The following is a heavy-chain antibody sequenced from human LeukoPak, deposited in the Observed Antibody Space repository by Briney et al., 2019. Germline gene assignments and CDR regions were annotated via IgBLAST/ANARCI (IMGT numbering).Heavy chain of an antibody. Sequence: GGSLRLSCAASGFTYSSYGMHWVRQAPGKGLEWVAVIWYDGSNKYYADSVKGRFTISRDNSKNTLYLQMNSLRAEDTAVYYCAKDFLAGSWYYFDYWGQGTLVTVSS. CDR3: AKDFLAGSWYYFDY. CDR1: GFTYSSYG. D-gene: IGHD6-13*01. V-gene: IGHV3-33*06. CDR2: IWYDGSNK. J-gene: IGHJ4*02.